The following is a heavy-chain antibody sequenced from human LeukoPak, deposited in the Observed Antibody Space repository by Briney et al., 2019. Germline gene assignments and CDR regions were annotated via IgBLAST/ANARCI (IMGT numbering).Heavy chain of an antibody. D-gene: IGHD4-17*01. Sequence: GASVKVSCKASGYTFTSYGISWVRQAPGQGLEWMGWISAYNGNTNYAQKLQGRVTMTTDTSTSTAYMELRSLRSDDTAVYYCARNAGATVTMGVDYWGQGTLVTVSS. CDR2: ISAYNGNT. CDR3: ARNAGATVTMGVDY. V-gene: IGHV1-18*01. J-gene: IGHJ4*02. CDR1: GYTFTSYG.